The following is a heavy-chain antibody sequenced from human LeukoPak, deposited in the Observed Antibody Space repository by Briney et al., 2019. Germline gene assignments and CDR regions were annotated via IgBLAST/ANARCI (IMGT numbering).Heavy chain of an antibody. D-gene: IGHD6-19*01. V-gene: IGHV3-21*01. Sequence: GGSLRLSCAASGFTFSSYSMNWVRQAPGKGLEWVSSISSSSSYISYADSVKRRFTISRDNAKNSLSLQMDSLRAADTAVYYCAFVAGTLSGFDYWGQGTLVTVSS. J-gene: IGHJ4*02. CDR2: ISSSSSYI. CDR3: AFVAGTLSGFDY. CDR1: GFTFSSYS.